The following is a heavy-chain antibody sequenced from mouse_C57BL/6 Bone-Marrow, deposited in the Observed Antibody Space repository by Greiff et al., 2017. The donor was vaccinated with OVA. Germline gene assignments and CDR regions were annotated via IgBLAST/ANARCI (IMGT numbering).Heavy chain of an antibody. CDR2: INPSTGGT. D-gene: IGHD4-1*01. Sequence: EVQLQQSGPELVKPGASVKISCKASGYLFTGYYMNWVKQSPEKSLEWIGEINPSTGGTTYNQKFKAKATLTVDKSSSTAYMQLTSLTSEDSAVYYCARGGTSPFAYWGQGTLVTVSA. V-gene: IGHV1-42*01. J-gene: IGHJ3*01. CDR1: GYLFTGYY. CDR3: ARGGTSPFAY.